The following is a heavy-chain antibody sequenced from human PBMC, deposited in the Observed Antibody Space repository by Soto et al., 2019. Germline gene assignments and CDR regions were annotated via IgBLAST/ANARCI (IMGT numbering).Heavy chain of an antibody. CDR1: GGSISSGGYY. Sequence: TLSLTCTVSGGSISSGGYYWSWIRQHPGKGLEWIGYIYYSGSTYYNPSLKSRVTISVDTSKNQFSLKLGSVTAVDTAEEICGRERSSVSFDAFDIWGQGTMGNVSS. D-gene: IGHD6-6*01. CDR3: GRERSSVSFDAFDI. V-gene: IGHV4-31*03. CDR2: IYYSGST. J-gene: IGHJ3*02.